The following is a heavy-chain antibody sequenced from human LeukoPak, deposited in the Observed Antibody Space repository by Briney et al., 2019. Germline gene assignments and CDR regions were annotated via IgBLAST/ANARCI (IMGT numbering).Heavy chain of an antibody. CDR3: ARGWDIVVVSGPFDI. J-gene: IGHJ3*02. V-gene: IGHV1-2*02. CDR1: GYTFTGFY. Sequence: ASVKVSCKASGYTFTGFYMHWVRQAPGQGLESMGWINPNSGGTNYAQKFQGRVTMTRDTSITTAYMELSRLRSDDTAVYYCARGWDIVVVSGPFDIWGQGTMVTVSS. D-gene: IGHD2-2*01. CDR2: INPNSGGT.